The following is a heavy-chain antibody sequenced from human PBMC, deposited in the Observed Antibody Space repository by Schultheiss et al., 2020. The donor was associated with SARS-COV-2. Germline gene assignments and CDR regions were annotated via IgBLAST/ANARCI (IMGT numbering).Heavy chain of an antibody. J-gene: IGHJ4*02. CDR3: ARLSPLRVGGFDY. CDR1: GASIGSNSYY. V-gene: IGHV4-39*07. D-gene: IGHD3-10*01. CDR2: LYQSETA. Sequence: SQTLSLTCSVSGASIGSNSYYWGWIRQPPGKGLEWIGSLYQSETAYYNPSLKSRVTISVDTSKNQFSLKLSSVTAADTAVYYCARLSPLRVGGFDYWGQGTLVTVSS.